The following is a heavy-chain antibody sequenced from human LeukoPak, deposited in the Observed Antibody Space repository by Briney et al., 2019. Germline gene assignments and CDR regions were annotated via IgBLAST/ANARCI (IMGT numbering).Heavy chain of an antibody. Sequence: GGSLRLSCAASGFTFDDYGMSWVRQAPGKGLEWVSGINWNGGSTGYADSVKGRFTISRDSAKNSLYLQMNSLRAEDTAVYYCARKGGATTYGYYYYYMDVWGKGTTVTISS. J-gene: IGHJ6*03. CDR2: INWNGGST. D-gene: IGHD1-26*01. CDR3: ARKGGATTYGYYYYYMDV. V-gene: IGHV3-20*04. CDR1: GFTFDDYG.